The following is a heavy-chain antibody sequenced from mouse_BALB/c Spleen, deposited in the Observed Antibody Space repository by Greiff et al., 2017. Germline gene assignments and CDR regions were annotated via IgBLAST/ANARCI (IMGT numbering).Heavy chain of an antibody. V-gene: IGHV5-17*02. D-gene: IGHD2-1*01. J-gene: IGHJ1*01. CDR2: ISSGSSTI. Sequence: DVKLVESGGGLVQPGGSRKLSCAASGFTFSSFGMHWVRQAPEKGLEWVAYISSGSSTIYYADTVKGRFTISRDNPKNTLFLQMTSLRSEDTAMYYCARDGNYPYWYFDVWGAGTTVTVSS. CDR1: GFTFSSFG. CDR3: ARDGNYPYWYFDV.